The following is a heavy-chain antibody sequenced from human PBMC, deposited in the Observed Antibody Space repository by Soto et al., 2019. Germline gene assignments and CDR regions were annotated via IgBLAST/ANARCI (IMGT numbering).Heavy chain of an antibody. CDR2: IIPIFGTA. CDR3: ARSGADYGDYNGMDV. D-gene: IGHD4-17*01. V-gene: IGHV1-69*12. J-gene: IGHJ6*02. CDR1: GGPFSSYA. Sequence: QVQLVQPGAEVKKPGSSVKVSCKASGGPFSSYAISWVRQAPGQGLEWMGGIIPIFGTANYAQKSQGTVTITADESTSTAYMELRSLRAEDTAVYYCARSGADYGDYNGMDVWGQGTTVTVSS.